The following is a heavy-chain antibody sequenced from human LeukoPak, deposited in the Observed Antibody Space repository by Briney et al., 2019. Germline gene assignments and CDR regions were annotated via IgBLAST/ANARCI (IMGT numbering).Heavy chain of an antibody. Sequence: ASVKVSCKASGYTFTVYYMHWVRQAPGQGLEWMGWINPNSGGTNYAQKFQGRVTMTRDTSISTAYMELSRLRSDDTAVYYCARAEDSSGWYGYWGQGTLVTVSS. CDR3: ARAEDSSGWYGY. D-gene: IGHD6-19*01. J-gene: IGHJ4*02. CDR2: INPNSGGT. V-gene: IGHV1-2*02. CDR1: GYTFTVYY.